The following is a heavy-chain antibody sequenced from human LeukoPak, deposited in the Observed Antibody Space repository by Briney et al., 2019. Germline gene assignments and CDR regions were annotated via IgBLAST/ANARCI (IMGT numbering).Heavy chain of an antibody. V-gene: IGHV3-23*01. Sequence: PGGCLRLSCAASVFTLSTYGMNWVRQAPGKGLEWVSSISGSGGNTYYADSVKGRFTISRDNSKNTLYLHMNTLSGEDTAVYYCAKVRVLTRWDFDYWGEGTLVTVSS. CDR3: AKVRVLTRWDFDY. CDR1: VFTLSTYG. J-gene: IGHJ4*02. CDR2: ISGSGGNT. D-gene: IGHD2-2*01.